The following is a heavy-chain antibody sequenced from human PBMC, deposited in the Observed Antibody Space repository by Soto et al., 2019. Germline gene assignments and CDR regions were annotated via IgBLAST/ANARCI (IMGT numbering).Heavy chain of an antibody. J-gene: IGHJ5*02. CDR1: GFTFSSSA. CDR2: ISESGDNT. CDR3: AKGGYKYGLDP. Sequence: GGSLRLSCAASGFTFSSSAMSWVRQAPGKGPEWVSAISESGDNTFSADSVKGRFTISRDNTKNTLYLQMNSLRAEDTALYFCAKGGYKYGLDPWGQRTMVTVSS. D-gene: IGHD5-18*01. V-gene: IGHV3-23*01.